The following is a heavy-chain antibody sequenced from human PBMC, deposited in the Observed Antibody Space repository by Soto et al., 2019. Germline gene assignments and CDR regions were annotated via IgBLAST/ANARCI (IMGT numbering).Heavy chain of an antibody. CDR1: GGSISSGDYY. J-gene: IGHJ6*02. Sequence: PSETLSLTCTVSGGSISSGDYYWSWIRQPPWKGLEWIGYIYYSGSTYYNPSLKSRVTISVDTSKNQFSLKLSPVTAADTAVYYCARDRSSGYDHRPGVSRMDVWGQGXTVTVYS. V-gene: IGHV4-30-4*01. CDR2: IYYSGST. CDR3: ARDRSSGYDHRPGVSRMDV. D-gene: IGHD3-22*01.